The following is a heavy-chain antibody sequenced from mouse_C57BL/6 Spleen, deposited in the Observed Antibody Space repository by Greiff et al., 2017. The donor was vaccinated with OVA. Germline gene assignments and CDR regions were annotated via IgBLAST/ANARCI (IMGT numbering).Heavy chain of an antibody. CDR2: IYPGSGNT. J-gene: IGHJ3*01. V-gene: IGHV1-66*01. Sequence: QVQLKESGPELVKPGASVKISCKASGYSFTSYYIHWVKQRPGQGLEWIGWIYPGSGNTKYNEKFKGKATLTADTSSSTAYMQLSSLTSEDSAVYYCAREGVTTHFAYWGQGTLVTVSA. D-gene: IGHD2-2*01. CDR1: GYSFTSYY. CDR3: AREGVTTHFAY.